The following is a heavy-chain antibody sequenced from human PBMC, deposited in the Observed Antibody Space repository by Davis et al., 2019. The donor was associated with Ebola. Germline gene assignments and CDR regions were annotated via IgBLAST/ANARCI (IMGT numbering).Heavy chain of an antibody. D-gene: IGHD3-3*01. Sequence: SVPVSRKASVYTSTRSGISSARQAPGQGLEWMGWINPNSGGTNYAQKFQGWVTMTRDTSISTAYMELSRLRSDDTAVYYCATTIFGVVNGMDVWGQGTTVTVSS. J-gene: IGHJ6*02. CDR2: INPNSGGT. CDR3: ATTIFGVVNGMDV. V-gene: IGHV1-2*04. CDR1: VYTSTRSG.